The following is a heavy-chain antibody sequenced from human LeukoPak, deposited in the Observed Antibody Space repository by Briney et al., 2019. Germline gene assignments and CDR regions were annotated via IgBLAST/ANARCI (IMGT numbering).Heavy chain of an antibody. Sequence: GGSLRLSCAASGFTFSSYAMSWVRQAPGKGLEWVSGINGSGGRTYYGASVKGRFTISRDNSKNTLYLQMNSLRAEDTALYYCARALNWGVTDYYYYMDVWGKGTTVTVSS. J-gene: IGHJ6*03. D-gene: IGHD7-27*01. CDR2: INGSGGRT. CDR3: ARALNWGVTDYYYYMDV. V-gene: IGHV3-23*01. CDR1: GFTFSSYA.